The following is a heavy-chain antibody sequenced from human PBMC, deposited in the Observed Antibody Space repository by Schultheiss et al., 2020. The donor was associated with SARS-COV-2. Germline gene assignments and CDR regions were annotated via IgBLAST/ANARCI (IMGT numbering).Heavy chain of an antibody. D-gene: IGHD2-8*01. Sequence: ASVKVSCKASGYTFTSYAMHWVRQAPGQRLEWMGWSNAGNGNTKYSQEFQGRVTITRDTSASTAYMELSSLRSEDTAVYYCARADVVLMEGRVYYFDYWGQGTLVTVSS. J-gene: IGHJ4*02. V-gene: IGHV1-3*02. CDR3: ARADVVLMEGRVYYFDY. CDR1: GYTFTSYA. CDR2: SNAGNGNT.